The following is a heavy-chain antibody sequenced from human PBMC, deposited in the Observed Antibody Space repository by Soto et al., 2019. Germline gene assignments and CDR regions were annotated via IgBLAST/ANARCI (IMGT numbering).Heavy chain of an antibody. D-gene: IGHD6-13*01. J-gene: IGHJ3*02. V-gene: IGHV1-18*04. CDR2: ISAYNGNT. CDR1: GYTFTSYG. Sequence: GASVKVSCKASGYTFTSYGISWVRQAPGQGLEWMGWISAYNGNTNYAQKLQGRVTMTTDTSTSTAYMELRSLRSDDTAVYYCARGRIAGYPLGLFDIWGQGTMVTVSS. CDR3: ARGRIAGYPLGLFDI.